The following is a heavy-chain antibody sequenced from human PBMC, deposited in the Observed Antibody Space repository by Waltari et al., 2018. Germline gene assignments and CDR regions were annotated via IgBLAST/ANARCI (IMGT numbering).Heavy chain of an antibody. CDR2: INHSGST. V-gene: IGHV4-34*04. CDR3: ARRKLGSHFFYYYGMDV. J-gene: IGHJ6*02. Sequence: QVQLQQWGAGLLKPSETLSLTCAVYGGSFSGYYWSWIRQPPGKGLEWVGEINHSGSTNHNPSRKSRATISVDTSKTQCSLKLSSVTAADTAVYYCARRKLGSHFFYYYGMDVWGQGTTVTVSS. CDR1: GGSFSGYY. D-gene: IGHD2-15*01.